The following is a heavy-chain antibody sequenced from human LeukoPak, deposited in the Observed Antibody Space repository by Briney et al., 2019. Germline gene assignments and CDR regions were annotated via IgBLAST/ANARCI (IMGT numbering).Heavy chain of an antibody. CDR3: ARDTSYCSGGSCSTSFDY. V-gene: IGHV4-59*01. J-gene: IGHJ4*02. D-gene: IGHD2-15*01. CDR2: IYYSGST. CDR1: GGSISSYY. Sequence: SETLSLTCTVSGGSISSYYWSWIRQPPGKGLEWIGYIYYSGSTNYNPSLKSRVTISVDTSKNQFSLKLSSVTAADTAVYYCARDTSYCSGGSCSTSFDYWGQGNLVTVSS.